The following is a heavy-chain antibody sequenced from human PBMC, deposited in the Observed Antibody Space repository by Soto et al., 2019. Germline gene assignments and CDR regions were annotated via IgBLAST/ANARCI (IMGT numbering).Heavy chain of an antibody. CDR3: ARAVSTPLYYFHX. CDR1: GYTFTDYY. D-gene: IGHD4-17*01. Sequence: GASVKVSCKAYGYTFTDYYMHWVRQAPGQGLDWMGWINPNSGGTNYAQKFQGRVTMTRETSIRTAYMEVRRLRSDDTAVYYCARAVSTPLYYFHXWGQVTLVTVSX. J-gene: IGHJ4*02. CDR2: INPNSGGT. V-gene: IGHV1-2*02.